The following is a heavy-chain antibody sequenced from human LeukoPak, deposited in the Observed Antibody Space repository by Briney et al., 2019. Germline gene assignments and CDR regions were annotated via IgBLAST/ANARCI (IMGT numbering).Heavy chain of an antibody. CDR3: GRDYYGSADY. D-gene: IGHD3-10*01. Sequence: GGSLRLSCEASGFTFSNYWMLWVRQAPGKGLVWVSRINRDGTTTDYADSVKGRFTISRDNGKNTLYLQMNSLRAEDTAVYYCGRDYYGSADYWGQGTLVTVSS. J-gene: IGHJ4*02. V-gene: IGHV3-74*01. CDR2: INRDGTTT. CDR1: GFTFSNYW.